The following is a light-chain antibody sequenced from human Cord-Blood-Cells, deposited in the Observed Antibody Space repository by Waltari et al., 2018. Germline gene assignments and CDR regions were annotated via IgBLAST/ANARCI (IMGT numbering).Light chain of an antibody. V-gene: IGLV2-8*01. CDR2: EVS. J-gene: IGLJ2*01. Sequence: QSALTQPPSASGSPGQSVTIYCTGTSSAVGGYNYVSWYQQHPGKAPKLMIYEVSKRPSGVPDRFSGSKSGNTASLTVSGLQAEDEADYYCSSYAGSNNFGVFGGGTKLTVL. CDR3: SSYAGSNNFGV. CDR1: SSAVGGYNY.